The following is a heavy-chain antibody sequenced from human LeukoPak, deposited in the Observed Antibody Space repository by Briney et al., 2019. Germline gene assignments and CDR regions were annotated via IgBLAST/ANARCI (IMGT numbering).Heavy chain of an antibody. CDR2: IKQEGSEK. CDR3: ARTDAYYYYYINV. Sequence: GGSLRLSCAASGFTFSSSWMSWVRQAPGKGLEWVANIKQEGSEKYYVDSVKGRLTISRDNAKNSLYMQMNSLRAEDTAVSYCARTDAYYYYYINVGGKGTTVTVSS. J-gene: IGHJ6*03. V-gene: IGHV3-7*01. CDR1: GFTFSSSW.